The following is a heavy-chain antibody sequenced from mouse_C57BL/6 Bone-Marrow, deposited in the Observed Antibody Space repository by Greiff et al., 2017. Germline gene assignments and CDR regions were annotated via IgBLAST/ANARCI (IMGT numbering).Heavy chain of an antibody. CDR3: ARYSNHWYFDV. V-gene: IGHV1-64*01. D-gene: IGHD2-5*01. Sequence: QVQLQQPGAELVKPGASVKLSCKASGYTFTSYWMHWVKQRPGQGLEWIGMIHPTSGSTNYNEKFKSKATLTVDKSSSTAYMQLSSLTSEDSAVYYCARYSNHWYFDVWGTGTTVTVSS. CDR1: GYTFTSYW. CDR2: IHPTSGST. J-gene: IGHJ1*03.